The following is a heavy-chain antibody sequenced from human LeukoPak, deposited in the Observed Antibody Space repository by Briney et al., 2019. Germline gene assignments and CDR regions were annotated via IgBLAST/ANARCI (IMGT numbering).Heavy chain of an antibody. CDR2: INPRGTST. Sequence: GASVKVSCKASGYSFTSHYMHWVRQAPGQGLEWMGLINPRGTSTIYAEKFQGRIIMTRDISTTTDYMELSSLKSDDTAVYYCARDNSIHERGWWFDPWGQGTLVTVSS. V-gene: IGHV1-46*01. D-gene: IGHD4-23*01. CDR3: ARDNSIHERGWWFDP. CDR1: GYSFTSHY. J-gene: IGHJ5*02.